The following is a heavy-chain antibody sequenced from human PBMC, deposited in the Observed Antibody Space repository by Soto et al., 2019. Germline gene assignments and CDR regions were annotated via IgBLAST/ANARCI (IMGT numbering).Heavy chain of an antibody. J-gene: IGHJ4*02. CDR3: ARDSDSSSKDFDY. V-gene: IGHV3-21*01. CDR1: GFTFSSYS. Sequence: PGGSLRLSCAASGFTFSSYSRNWVRQAPGKGLEWVSSISSSSSYIYYADSVKGRFTISRDNAKNSLYLQMNSLRAEDTAVYYCARDSDSSSKDFDYWGQGTLVTVSS. CDR2: ISSSSSYI. D-gene: IGHD3-22*01.